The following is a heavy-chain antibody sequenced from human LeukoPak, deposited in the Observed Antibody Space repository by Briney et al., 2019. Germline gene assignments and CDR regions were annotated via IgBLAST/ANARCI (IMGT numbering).Heavy chain of an antibody. D-gene: IGHD4-23*01. CDR1: GFTFSSYG. CDR2: IWYDGSNK. V-gene: IGHV3-33*01. J-gene: IGHJ4*02. CDR3: ARDSTVVPGYFDY. Sequence: PGGSLRLSCAASGFTFSSYGMHWVRQAPGKGLEWVAVIWYDGSNKYYADSVKGRFTISRDNSKNTLYLQMNSLRAEDTAVYYCARDSTVVPGYFDYWGQGTLVTVSS.